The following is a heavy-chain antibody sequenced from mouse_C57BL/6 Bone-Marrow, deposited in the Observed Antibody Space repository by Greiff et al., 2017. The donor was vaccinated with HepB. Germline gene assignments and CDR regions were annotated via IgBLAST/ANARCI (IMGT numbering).Heavy chain of an antibody. J-gene: IGHJ2*01. D-gene: IGHD1-1*02. CDR2: IYPGDGDT. CDR1: CFAFSSSW. CDR3: ARSYYALDY. V-gene: IGHV1-82*01. Sequence: QVQLPQSGPVLVKPGASVKISCKASCFAFSSSWMNWVKQRPGQGLEWIGRIYPGDGDTNYNGKFKGKATLTADKSSSTAYMQLSSLTSEDSAVYFCARSYYALDYWGQGTTLTVSS.